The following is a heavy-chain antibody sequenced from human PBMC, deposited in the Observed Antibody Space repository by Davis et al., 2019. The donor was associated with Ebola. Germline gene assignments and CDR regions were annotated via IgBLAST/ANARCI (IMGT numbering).Heavy chain of an antibody. CDR3: ARGLKTGQSSDGFDI. D-gene: IGHD3-9*01. Sequence: SLRGRFTSSRDNAKTSLYLQMNSLRIEDTAMYYCARGLKTGQSSDGFDIWGQGTMVTVSS. V-gene: IGHV3-11*04. J-gene: IGHJ3*02.